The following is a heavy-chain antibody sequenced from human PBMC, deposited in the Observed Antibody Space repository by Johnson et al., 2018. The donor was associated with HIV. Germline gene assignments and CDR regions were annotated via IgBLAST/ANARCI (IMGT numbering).Heavy chain of an antibody. V-gene: IGHV3-74*03. CDR1: GFRFSSSW. CDR3: ARVILDYGGNPRTNAFDI. Sequence: VQLVESGGGLVQPGGSLRLSCTASGFRFSSSWMHWVRQAPGKGLVWVSRINSDGGSTAYADSVKGRFPISRDNSKNTLYLQMNSLRAEDTAVYYCARVILDYGGNPRTNAFDIWGQGTMVTVSS. D-gene: IGHD4-23*01. J-gene: IGHJ3*02. CDR2: INSDGGST.